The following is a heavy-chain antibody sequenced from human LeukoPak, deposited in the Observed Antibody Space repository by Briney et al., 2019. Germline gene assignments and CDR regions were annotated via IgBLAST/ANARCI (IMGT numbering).Heavy chain of an antibody. J-gene: IGHJ3*02. D-gene: IGHD2-2*01. CDR2: IKTDGSEK. Sequence: GGSLRLSCEGSGFTFSNYWMSWVRQAPGKGLEWVANIKTDGSEKYYVDSVKGRFTISRDNAKNSLYLQMNSLRAEDTAVYYCAREVIVVVPGARAFDIWGQGTMVTVSS. CDR3: AREVIVVVPGARAFDI. CDR1: GFTFSNYW. V-gene: IGHV3-7*01.